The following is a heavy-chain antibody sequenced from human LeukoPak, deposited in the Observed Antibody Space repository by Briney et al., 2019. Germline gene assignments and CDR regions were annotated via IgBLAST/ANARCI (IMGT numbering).Heavy chain of an antibody. D-gene: IGHD1-1*01. CDR2: IYWNDDK. J-gene: IGHJ4*02. V-gene: IGHV2-5*01. CDR1: GFPLSTSGVG. CDR3: AHRRGTFDY. Sequence: ESGPTLVRPTQTLTLTCTFSGFPLSTSGVGVGWIRQPPGKALEWLALIYWNDDKRYSPSLKSRLTITKDTSKNQVVLTMTNMDPVDSATYYCAHRRGTFDYWGQGTLVTVSS.